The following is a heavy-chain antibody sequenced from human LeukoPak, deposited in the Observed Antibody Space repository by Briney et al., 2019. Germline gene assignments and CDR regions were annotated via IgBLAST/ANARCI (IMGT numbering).Heavy chain of an antibody. D-gene: IGHD3-22*01. Sequence: PGGSLRLSCAASGFSFSTYNMNWVRQAPGKGLEWVSSITTSSTYIYYADSVKGRFTISRDNSKNTLYLQMNSLRAEDTAVYYCARVEYYYDSSGYCLRDYWGQGTLVTVSS. CDR2: ITTSSTYI. J-gene: IGHJ4*02. CDR3: ARVEYYYDSSGYCLRDY. CDR1: GFSFSTYN. V-gene: IGHV3-21*04.